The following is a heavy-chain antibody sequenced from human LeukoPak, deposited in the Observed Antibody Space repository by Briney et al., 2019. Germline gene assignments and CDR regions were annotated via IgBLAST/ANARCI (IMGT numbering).Heavy chain of an antibody. CDR1: GFTFSSYW. Sequence: GGSLRLSCAASGFTFSSYWMSWVRQAPGKGLEWVANIKQDGSEKYYVDSVKGRFTISRDNAKNSLYLQMNSLRAEDTAVYYCARDGPLAAAGTPGVYYYYYGMDVWGQGTTVTVSS. CDR3: ARDGPLAAAGTPGVYYYYYGMDV. D-gene: IGHD6-13*01. CDR2: IKQDGSEK. V-gene: IGHV3-7*01. J-gene: IGHJ6*02.